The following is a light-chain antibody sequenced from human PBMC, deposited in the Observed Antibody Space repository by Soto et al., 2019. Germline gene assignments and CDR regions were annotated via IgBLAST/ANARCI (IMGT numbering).Light chain of an antibody. CDR2: DAS. J-gene: IGKJ1*01. Sequence: DIQMTQSPSTLSASVGDRVTITCRASQSLNNDLAWYQQKPGKAPNLLIYDASTLERGVPSRFSGTGSGTEFTLTISSLQTDDFATYYCQQYNSYSSWTFGQGTKVDI. CDR1: QSLNND. V-gene: IGKV1-5*01. CDR3: QQYNSYSSWT.